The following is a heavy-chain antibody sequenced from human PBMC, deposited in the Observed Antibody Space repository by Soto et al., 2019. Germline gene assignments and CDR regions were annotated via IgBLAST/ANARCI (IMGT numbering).Heavy chain of an antibody. CDR3: ATGGLFTS. D-gene: IGHD3-3*01. Sequence: SETLSLTCGIYGGYFSANYWSWIRQTPGKGLEWLGEINHAGSTDYNPSLKGRITISADTSKNQFSLKLSSMTAADTAVYYCATGGLFTSWGQGTLVTVPQ. J-gene: IGHJ5*02. CDR2: INHAGST. CDR1: GGYFSANY. V-gene: IGHV4-34*01.